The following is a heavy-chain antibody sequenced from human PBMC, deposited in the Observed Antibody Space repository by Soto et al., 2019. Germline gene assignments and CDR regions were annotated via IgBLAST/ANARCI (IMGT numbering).Heavy chain of an antibody. J-gene: IGHJ4*02. CDR1: GFTFSSYG. D-gene: IGHD2-15*01. CDR3: AKGWSGRFDY. V-gene: IGHV3-30*18. CDR2: ISYDGSNK. Sequence: QVQLVESGGGVVQPGRSLRLSCAASGFTFSSYGMHWVRQAPGKGLEWVAVISYDGSNKYYADSVKGRFTISRDNSKNLLNLQMNSLRAEVTDVSYCAKGWSGRFDYWGQGTLVTVSS.